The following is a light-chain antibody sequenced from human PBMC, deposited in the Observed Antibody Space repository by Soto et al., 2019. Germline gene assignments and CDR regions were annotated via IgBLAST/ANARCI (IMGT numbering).Light chain of an antibody. CDR2: GAS. CDR1: QSVDSTY. J-gene: IGKJ1*01. CDR3: QQYGSSFWT. Sequence: EIVLTQSPGTLSLSPGERATLSCRASQSVDSTYLAWYLQKPGQPPRLLVYGASSRATGIPDRFSGSGSGTDFTLTISRLEPEDFAVYYCQQYGSSFWTFGQGTKVDI. V-gene: IGKV3-20*01.